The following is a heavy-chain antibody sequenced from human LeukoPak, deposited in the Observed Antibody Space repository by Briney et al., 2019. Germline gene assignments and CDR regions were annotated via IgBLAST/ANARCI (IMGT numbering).Heavy chain of an antibody. Sequence: ASVKVSCKVSGYTLTELSMHWVRQAPGKGLEWMGGFDPEDGETIYAQKFQGRVTMTEDTSTDTAYMELSSLRSEDTAVYYCATDSPLQYYYGPKTSAFDIWGQGTMVTVSS. V-gene: IGHV1-24*01. CDR2: FDPEDGET. D-gene: IGHD3-10*01. CDR3: ATDSPLQYYYGPKTSAFDI. CDR1: GYTLTELS. J-gene: IGHJ3*02.